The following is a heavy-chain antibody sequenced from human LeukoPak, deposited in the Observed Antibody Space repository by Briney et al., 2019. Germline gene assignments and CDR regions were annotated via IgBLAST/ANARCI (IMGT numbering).Heavy chain of an antibody. CDR3: VRREGFFYYSDY. Sequence: GGSLRLSCAASGFSFSSYEMNWVRQAPGKGLEWVSYISSSGRTIYYADSVKGRFTISRDNAKNSLYLQMNSLRAEDTAVYYCVRREGFFYYSDYWGQGTLVTVSS. J-gene: IGHJ4*02. CDR2: ISSSGRTI. V-gene: IGHV3-48*03. D-gene: IGHD1-26*01. CDR1: GFSFSSYE.